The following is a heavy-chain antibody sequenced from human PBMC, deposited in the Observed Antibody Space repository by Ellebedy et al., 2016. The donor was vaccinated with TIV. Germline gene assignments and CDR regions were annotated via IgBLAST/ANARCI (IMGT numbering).Heavy chain of an antibody. D-gene: IGHD3-10*01. V-gene: IGHV3-23*01. CDR2: ISGSGGST. CDR1: GFTFSSYA. J-gene: IGHJ4*02. Sequence: GESLKISCAASGFTFSSYAMSWVRQAPGKGLEWVSAISGSGGSTYYADSVKGRFTISRDNSKNTLYLQMNSLRAEDTAVYYCAKDGSDYYGSGSPVIIDYWGQGTLVTVSS. CDR3: AKDGSDYYGSGSPVIIDY.